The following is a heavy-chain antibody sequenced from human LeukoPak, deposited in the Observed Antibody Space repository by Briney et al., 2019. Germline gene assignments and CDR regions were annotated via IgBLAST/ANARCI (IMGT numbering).Heavy chain of an antibody. CDR3: SKDLAIEATITGN. CDR1: GFTFSSYA. Sequence: GGSLRLSCAASGFTFSSYAMSSVRQAPGKGLEWVSGVSGSGGSTYYADSVKGRFTISRDNSKNTLYLQMNSLRAEDTAVYYCSKDLAIEATITGNWGQGTLVTVSS. J-gene: IGHJ4*02. V-gene: IGHV3-23*01. D-gene: IGHD5-12*01. CDR2: VSGSGGST.